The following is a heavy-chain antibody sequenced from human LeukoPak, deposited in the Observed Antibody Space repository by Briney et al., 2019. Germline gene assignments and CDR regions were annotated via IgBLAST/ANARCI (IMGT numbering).Heavy chain of an antibody. CDR2: IKADGGEK. Sequence: GGTLRLSCAASGFTFSSHGMNWVRQTPGKGLEWVAKIKADGGEKDHVASVKGRFTISRDNAKNSLYLQMNSLRVEDTAVYYCARGGAARPDFWGQGTLVTVSS. J-gene: IGHJ4*02. D-gene: IGHD6-6*01. CDR1: GFTFSSHG. V-gene: IGHV3-7*01. CDR3: ARGGAARPDF.